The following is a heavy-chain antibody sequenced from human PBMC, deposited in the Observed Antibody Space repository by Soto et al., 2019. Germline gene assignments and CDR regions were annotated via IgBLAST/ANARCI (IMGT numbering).Heavy chain of an antibody. CDR3: AREEKPDYAFDI. CDR2: IYYSGST. J-gene: IGHJ3*02. CDR1: GGSISSGGYY. V-gene: IGHV4-31*03. Sequence: ASETLSLTCTVSGGSISSGGYYWSWIRQYPGKGLEWIGYIYYSGSTYYNPSLKSRVTISVDTSKNQFSLKLSSVTAADTAVYYCAREEKPDYAFDIWGQGTMVTVSS. D-gene: IGHD3-3*01.